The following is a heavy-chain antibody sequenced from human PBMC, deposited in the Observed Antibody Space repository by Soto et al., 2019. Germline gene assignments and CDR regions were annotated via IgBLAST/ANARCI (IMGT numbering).Heavy chain of an antibody. CDR3: ERYKWGNDSFDI. D-gene: IGHD3-16*01. CDR2: INPNSGGT. CDR1: GYTFTGYY. V-gene: IGHV1-2*04. J-gene: IGHJ3*02. Sequence: ASVKVSCKASGYTFTGYYMHWVRQAPGQGLEWMGWINPNSGGTNYAQKFQGWVTMTRDTSISTAYMDVSRLRSDDTAVYYCERYKWGNDSFDIWGQGTMVTVSS.